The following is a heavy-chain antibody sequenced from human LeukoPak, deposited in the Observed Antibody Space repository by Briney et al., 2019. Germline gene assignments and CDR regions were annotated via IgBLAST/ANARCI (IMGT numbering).Heavy chain of an antibody. D-gene: IGHD5-12*01. J-gene: IGHJ4*02. CDR2: IIPIFGTT. CDR1: GGTFSSYT. Sequence: SVKVSCKASGGTFSSYTISWVRQAPGQGLEWMGGIIPIFGTTNYAQEFQGRVTITADDSTSTAYMELSSLRSEDTAVYYCARSVGYSGYGIDYWSQGTLVTVSS. V-gene: IGHV1-69*13. CDR3: ARSVGYSGYGIDY.